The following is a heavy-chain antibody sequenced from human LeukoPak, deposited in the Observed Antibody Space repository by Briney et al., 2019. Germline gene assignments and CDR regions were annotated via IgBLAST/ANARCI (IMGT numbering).Heavy chain of an antibody. CDR2: VNTHNGKT. D-gene: IGHD5-12*01. V-gene: IGHV1-18*01. Sequence: ASVKVSCKASGYTFATYGFSWVRQAPGQGLEWMGWVNTHNGKTHYAQKIQGRVTMTTDTSTSTAYMELRSLVSDDTALYYCAREFSAYDPAYWAQGTLATLS. CDR1: GYTFATYG. CDR3: AREFSAYDPAY. J-gene: IGHJ1*01.